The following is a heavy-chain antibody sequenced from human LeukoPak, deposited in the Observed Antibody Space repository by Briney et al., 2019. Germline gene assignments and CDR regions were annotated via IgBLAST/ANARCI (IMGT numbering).Heavy chain of an antibody. CDR1: GFIFRTFS. V-gene: IGHV3-21*01. Sequence: GGSLRLSCAASGFIFRTFSMNWVRQAPGKGLEWVSSISSSSTYTHYADSVEGRFTISRDNAKNSLYLQMNGLRAEDTAVYYCAYYGWGSSFGHWGQGTLVAVSS. D-gene: IGHD3-10*01. CDR2: ISSSSTYT. CDR3: AYYGWGSSFGH. J-gene: IGHJ4*02.